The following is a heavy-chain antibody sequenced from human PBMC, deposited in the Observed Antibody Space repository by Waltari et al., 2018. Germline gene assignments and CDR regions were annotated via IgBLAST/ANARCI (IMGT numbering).Heavy chain of an antibody. D-gene: IGHD6-13*01. J-gene: IGHJ6*03. V-gene: IGHV3-23*01. CDR3: AKYSAAGTGYYYYYMDV. CDR1: GFTFSSYA. CDR2: ISGSGGST. Sequence: EVQLLESGGGLVQPGGSLRLSCAASGFTFSSYAMSWVRQAPGKGLEWVSAISGSGGSTYYADSVKGRFTISRDNSKNTLYLQMNSLRAEDTAVYYCAKYSAAGTGYYYYYMDVWGKGTTVTVSS.